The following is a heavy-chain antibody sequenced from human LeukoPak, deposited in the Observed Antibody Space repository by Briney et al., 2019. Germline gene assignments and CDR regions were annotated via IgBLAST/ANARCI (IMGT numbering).Heavy chain of an antibody. V-gene: IGHV3-7*01. Sequence: GGSLRLSCVASGFTFSSYWISWVRQAPGKGLEWVANMKQDGNEKFYVDSVKGRFTISRDNAKNSLYLQMNSLRAEDTAVYYCASLITMVRGVILYYFDYWGQGTLVTVSS. CDR2: MKQDGNEK. CDR3: ASLITMVRGVILYYFDY. D-gene: IGHD3-10*01. J-gene: IGHJ4*02. CDR1: GFTFSSYW.